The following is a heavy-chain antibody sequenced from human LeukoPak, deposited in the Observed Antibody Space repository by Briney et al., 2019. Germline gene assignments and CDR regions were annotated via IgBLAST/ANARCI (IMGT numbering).Heavy chain of an antibody. CDR2: IYSSANI. Sequence: PSETLSLTCTVSGGSISSGSYYWSWIRQPAGKGLEWIGRIYSSANIDYNPSLESRVTLSIDTSNNQFSLRLSSVTAADTAVYYCARVTGDLVGPFYYYYLDVWGKGTTVTISS. V-gene: IGHV4-61*02. J-gene: IGHJ6*03. D-gene: IGHD2-15*01. CDR3: ARVTGDLVGPFYYYYLDV. CDR1: GGSISSGSYY.